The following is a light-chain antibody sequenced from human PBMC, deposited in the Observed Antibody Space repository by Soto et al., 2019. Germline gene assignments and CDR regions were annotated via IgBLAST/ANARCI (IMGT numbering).Light chain of an antibody. CDR1: QSVSSSY. V-gene: IGKV3-20*01. Sequence: EIVLTQSPGTLSLSPGERATLSCRASQSVSSSYLAWYQQKPGQAPRLLIYGASSRATGIPDRFSGSGSGTDFSLTICRLEPEDFAVYYCQQYGSSPPRYTFGQGTKLEI. J-gene: IGKJ2*01. CDR3: QQYGSSPPRYT. CDR2: GAS.